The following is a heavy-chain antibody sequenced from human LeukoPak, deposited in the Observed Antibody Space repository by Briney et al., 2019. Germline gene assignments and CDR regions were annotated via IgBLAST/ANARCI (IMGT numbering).Heavy chain of an antibody. J-gene: IGHJ4*02. CDR2: ISYDGSNK. V-gene: IGHV3-30-3*01. D-gene: IGHD1-26*01. Sequence: PGGSLRLSCAASGFTFSSYAMHWVRQAPGKGLEWVAVISYDGSNKYYADSVKGRFTISRDNSKNTLYLQMNSLRAGDTAVYYCARALGTAGDYFDYWGQGTLVTVSS. CDR1: GFTFSSYA. CDR3: ARALGTAGDYFDY.